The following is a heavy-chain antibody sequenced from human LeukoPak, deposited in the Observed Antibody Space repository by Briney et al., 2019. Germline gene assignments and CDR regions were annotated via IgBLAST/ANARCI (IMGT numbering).Heavy chain of an antibody. V-gene: IGHV4-59*01. CDR1: GGSISSYY. J-gene: IGHJ4*02. CDR2: IYYSGST. CDR3: ARGPNMVRGVIDY. D-gene: IGHD3-10*01. Sequence: SETLSLTCTVSGGSISSYYWSWIRQPPGKGLEWIGYIYYSGSTNYNPSLKSRVTISVATSKYQFSLKLSSVTAADTAVYYCARGPNMVRGVIDYWGQGTLVTVSS.